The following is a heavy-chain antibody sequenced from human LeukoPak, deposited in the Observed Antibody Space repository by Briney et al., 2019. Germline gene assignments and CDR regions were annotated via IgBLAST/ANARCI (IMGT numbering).Heavy chain of an antibody. D-gene: IGHD2-15*01. CDR1: GGTFSSYA. Sequence: SVKVSCKASGGTFSSYAISWVRHAPGQGLEWMGGIIPIFGTANYAQKFQGRVTITADESTSTAYMELSSLRSEDTAVYYCAREEVVAATGYYYYYGMDVWGKGTTVTVSS. V-gene: IGHV1-69*13. J-gene: IGHJ6*04. CDR3: AREEVVAATGYYYYYGMDV. CDR2: IIPIFGTA.